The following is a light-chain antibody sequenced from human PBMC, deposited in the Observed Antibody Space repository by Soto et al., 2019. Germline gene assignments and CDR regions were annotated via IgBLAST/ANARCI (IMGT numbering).Light chain of an antibody. Sequence: QSALTQPASVSGSPGQSITISCIGTRGDVGTYNLVSWYQQHPGKAPKLMIYDGSKRPSGVSNRFSGSKSGNTASLTISGLQAEDEADYYCCSFAGSPWVFGGGTKLTVL. CDR3: CSFAGSPWV. CDR1: RGDVGTYNL. CDR2: DGS. V-gene: IGLV2-23*01. J-gene: IGLJ3*02.